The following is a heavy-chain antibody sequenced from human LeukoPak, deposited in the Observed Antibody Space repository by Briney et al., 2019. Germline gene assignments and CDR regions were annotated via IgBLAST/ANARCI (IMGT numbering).Heavy chain of an antibody. Sequence: GSSVKVSCKASGGTFSSYAISWVRQAPGQGLEWMGWINPNSGGTTFAQKFQGWVTMTRDTSISTAYMELTRPRSDDTAVYYCARGGSSSQYSFDYWGQGTLVTVSS. J-gene: IGHJ4*02. CDR1: GGTFSSYA. CDR2: INPNSGGT. D-gene: IGHD6-13*01. V-gene: IGHV1-2*04. CDR3: ARGGSSSQYSFDY.